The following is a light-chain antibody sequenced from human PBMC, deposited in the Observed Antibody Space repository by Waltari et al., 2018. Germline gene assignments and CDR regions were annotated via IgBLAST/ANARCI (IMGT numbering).Light chain of an antibody. CDR1: SSDVGNYNF. J-gene: IGLJ7*01. Sequence: QSALTQPRSVSGSPGQSVTISCSGTSSDVGNYNFVSWYPQHPGNAPKLLIYDRVKRPSGVPDRFSGSKSGNTASLTISGLQTEDEADYYCCSYAGSYTFVFGGGTQLTVL. CDR3: CSYAGSYTFV. V-gene: IGLV2-11*01. CDR2: DRV.